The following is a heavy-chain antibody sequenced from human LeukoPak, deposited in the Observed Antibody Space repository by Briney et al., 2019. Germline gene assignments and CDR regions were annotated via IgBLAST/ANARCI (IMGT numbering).Heavy chain of an antibody. D-gene: IGHD4-17*01. CDR1: GFTFSSYG. J-gene: IGHJ4*02. V-gene: IGHV3-30*02. CDR2: IRYDGSNK. Sequence: GGSLRLSCAASGFTFSSYGMHWVRQAPGKGLEWVAFIRYDGSNKYYADSVKGRFTISRDNSKNTLYLQMNGLRAEDTAVYYCAKEGLPHGDFPFFDYWGQGTLVTVSS. CDR3: AKEGLPHGDFPFFDY.